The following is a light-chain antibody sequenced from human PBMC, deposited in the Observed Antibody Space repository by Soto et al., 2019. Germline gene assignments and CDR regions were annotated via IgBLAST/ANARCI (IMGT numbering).Light chain of an antibody. CDR2: EVS. CDR3: SSYADRNALV. J-gene: IGLJ1*01. V-gene: IGLV2-8*01. CDR1: SSDVGGYNY. Sequence: QSALTQPPSASGSPGQSVTISCTGTSSDVGGYNYVSWYQQHPGKAPKLMIYEVSKRPSGVHERFSGSKSGNTASLTVAGLQAEYEADYCCSSYADRNALVVGTGSKLTVL.